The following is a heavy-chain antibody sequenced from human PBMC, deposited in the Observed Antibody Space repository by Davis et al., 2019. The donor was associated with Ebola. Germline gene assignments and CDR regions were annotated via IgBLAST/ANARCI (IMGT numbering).Heavy chain of an antibody. CDR3: ATGYCSSTSCYYYYYGMDV. V-gene: IGHV1-24*01. J-gene: IGHJ6*02. Sequence: AASVKVSCKVSGYTLTELSMHWVRQAPGKGLEWMGGFDPEDGETIYAQKFQGRVTMTEDTSTDTAYMELSSLRSEDTAVYYCATGYCSSTSCYYYYYGMDVWGQGTTVTVSS. D-gene: IGHD2-2*01. CDR2: FDPEDGET. CDR1: GYTLTELS.